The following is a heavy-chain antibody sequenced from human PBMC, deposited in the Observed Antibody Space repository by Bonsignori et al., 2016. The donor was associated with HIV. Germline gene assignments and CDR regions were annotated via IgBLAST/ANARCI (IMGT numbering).Heavy chain of an antibody. V-gene: IGHV5-51*01. Sequence: VRQMPGKGLEWMGIIYPGDSDTRYSPSFQGQVTFSADKSISTAYLQWSSLKASDTAMYYCARHAHYFDYWGQGTLVTVSS. CDR2: IYPGDSDT. CDR3: ARHAHYFDY. J-gene: IGHJ4*02.